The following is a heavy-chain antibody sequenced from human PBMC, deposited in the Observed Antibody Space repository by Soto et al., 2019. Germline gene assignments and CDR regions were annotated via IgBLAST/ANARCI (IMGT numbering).Heavy chain of an antibody. J-gene: IGHJ4*02. V-gene: IGHV1-46*01. CDR1: GDTFTDYY. D-gene: IGHD2-21*02. CDR2: VNPSGGHT. Sequence: QVQLVQSGAEVKKPGASVKVSCKASGDTFTDYYIHWVRQAPGQGLEWMGTVNPSGGHTTYAQHFLGRMTMTRDTSTRTLYMELTSLTSEDTAVYYCARGGHVVVVTAALGYWGQGTLVTVSS. CDR3: ARGGHVVVVTAALGY.